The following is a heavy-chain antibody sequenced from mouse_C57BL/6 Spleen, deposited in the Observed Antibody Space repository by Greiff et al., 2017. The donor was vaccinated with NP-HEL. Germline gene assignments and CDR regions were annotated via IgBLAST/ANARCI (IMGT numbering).Heavy chain of an antibody. CDR3: ARAYYYGSNYWYFDV. CDR2: ITPSSGYT. CDR1: GYTFTSYT. J-gene: IGHJ1*03. Sequence: QVQLQQSGAELARPGASVKMSCKASGYTFTSYTMHWVKQRPGQGLEWIGYITPSSGYTKYNQKFKDKATLTADKSSSTAYMQLSSLTSEDSAVYYCARAYYYGSNYWYFDVWGTGTTVTVSS. V-gene: IGHV1-4*01. D-gene: IGHD1-1*01.